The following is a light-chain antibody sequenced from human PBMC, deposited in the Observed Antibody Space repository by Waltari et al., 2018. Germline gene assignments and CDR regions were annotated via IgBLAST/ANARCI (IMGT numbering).Light chain of an antibody. J-gene: IGLJ1*01. CDR3: CSYAGRYTYV. CDR2: DVS. Sequence: QSALTQPHSVSGSPGQSVTISCTGASSDVGGYNYVSWYQQPPGKAPKLMIYDVSKRPSGVPDRFSGSKSGDTASLTISGLRAEDEADYYCCSYAGRYTYVFGTGTKVTVL. CDR1: SSDVGGYNY. V-gene: IGLV2-11*01.